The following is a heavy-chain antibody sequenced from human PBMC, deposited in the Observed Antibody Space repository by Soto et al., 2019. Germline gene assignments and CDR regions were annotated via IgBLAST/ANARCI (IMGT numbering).Heavy chain of an antibody. J-gene: IGHJ4*02. Sequence: GSLRLSCAAPGFTFSSYSMNWVRQAPGKGLEWVSYISSSSSTIYYADSVKGRFTISRDNSKNTLYLQMNSLRAEDTAVYYCAKDYYDSSGYFYFDYWGQGTLVTVSS. CDR2: ISSSSSTI. CDR3: AKDYYDSSGYFYFDY. D-gene: IGHD3-22*01. CDR1: GFTFSSYS. V-gene: IGHV3-48*01.